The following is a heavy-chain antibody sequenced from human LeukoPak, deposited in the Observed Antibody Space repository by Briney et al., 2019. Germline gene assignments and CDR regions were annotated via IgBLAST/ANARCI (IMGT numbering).Heavy chain of an antibody. CDR3: TSYYYYYYYMDV. CDR1: GFTFINAW. Sequence: PGGSLRLSCAASGFTFINAWMSWVRQTPGKGLEWVGRIKSDGGTTDYAAPVKGRFPISRDDSKNTLYLQMNSLEAEDTAVYYCTSYYYYYYYMDVWGKGTTVTVSS. J-gene: IGHJ6*03. CDR2: IKSDGGTT. V-gene: IGHV3-15*01.